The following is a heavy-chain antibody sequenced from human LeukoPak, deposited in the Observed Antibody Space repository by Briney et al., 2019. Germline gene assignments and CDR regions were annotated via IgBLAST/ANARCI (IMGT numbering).Heavy chain of an antibody. CDR2: IYYSGST. V-gene: IGHV4-30-4*01. CDR1: GGSISSGDYY. D-gene: IGHD2-15*01. Sequence: SETLSLTCTVSGGSISSGDYYWSWIRQPPGKGLEWIGYIYYSGSTYYNPSLKSRVTISVDTSKNQFSLKLSSVTAADTAVYYCARGGYSGYGMDVWGQGTTATVSS. CDR3: ARGGYSGYGMDV. J-gene: IGHJ6*02.